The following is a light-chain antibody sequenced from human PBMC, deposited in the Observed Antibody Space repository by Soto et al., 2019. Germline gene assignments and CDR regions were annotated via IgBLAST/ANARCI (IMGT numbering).Light chain of an antibody. Sequence: VMTQSPAPLSVSPGERVTLSCRASQSVATNLAWYQQRPGQAPRLIIYDVSNRATGIPARFSGSGSGTDFTLTISSLEPEDFAVYYCQQRSSWPRTLGQGTKVDIK. V-gene: IGKV3-11*01. J-gene: IGKJ1*01. CDR2: DVS. CDR3: QQRSSWPRT. CDR1: QSVATN.